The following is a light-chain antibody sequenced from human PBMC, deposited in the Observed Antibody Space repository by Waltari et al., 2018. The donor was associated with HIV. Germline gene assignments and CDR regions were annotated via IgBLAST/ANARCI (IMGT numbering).Light chain of an antibody. Sequence: QSALTQPASVSGSPGQSIPISCTGTRSDVRGSNNVSWYQQHSGKGPKLIIYDVSNRPSGVSNRFSGSKSGNTASLTISGLQAEDEADYYCCSYTSTSSFVMFGGGTKLTVV. J-gene: IGLJ3*02. CDR2: DVS. CDR1: RSDVRGSNN. CDR3: CSYTSTSSFVM. V-gene: IGLV2-14*01.